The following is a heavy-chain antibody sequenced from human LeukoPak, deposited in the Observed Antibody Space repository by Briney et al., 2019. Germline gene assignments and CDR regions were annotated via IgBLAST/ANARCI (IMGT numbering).Heavy chain of an antibody. CDR3: ARVSSGWHGYLDY. V-gene: IGHV1-3*01. CDR1: GYTFTSYA. Sequence: ASVKVSCTASGYTFTSYAMHWVRQAPGQRLEWMGWINAGNGNATYTQKFQDRVTFTRDTSASTAYMDLSSLRCEDTAVYYCARVSSGWHGYLDYWGQGTPVTVSS. J-gene: IGHJ4*02. D-gene: IGHD6-25*01. CDR2: INAGNGNA.